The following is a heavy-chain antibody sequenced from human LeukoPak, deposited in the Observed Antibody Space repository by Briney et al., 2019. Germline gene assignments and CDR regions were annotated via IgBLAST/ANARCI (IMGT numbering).Heavy chain of an antibody. CDR1: GGSISSYY. J-gene: IGHJ6*03. CDR2: IYYSGST. CDR3: ARIEGNNYYYMDV. V-gene: IGHV4-59*01. D-gene: IGHD2/OR15-2a*01. Sequence: PSETLSLTCTVSGGSISSYYWSWIRQPPGKGLEWIGYIYYSGSTNYNPSLKSRVTISVDTSKNQFSLKLSSVTAADTAVYYCARIEGNNYYYMDVWGKGTTVTISS.